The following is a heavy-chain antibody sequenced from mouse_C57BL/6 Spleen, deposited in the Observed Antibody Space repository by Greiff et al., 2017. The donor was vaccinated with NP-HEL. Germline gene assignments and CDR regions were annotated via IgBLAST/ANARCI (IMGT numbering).Heavy chain of an antibody. Sequence: QVQLQESGPGLVQPSQSLSITCTVSGFSLTSYGVHWVRQSPGKGLEWLGVIWRGGSTDYNAAFMSRLSITKDNSKSQVFFKMNSLQADDTAIYYCAKGELGPVSYFDYWGQGTTLTVSS. CDR2: IWRGGST. D-gene: IGHD4-1*01. V-gene: IGHV2-5*01. CDR1: GFSLTSYG. CDR3: AKGELGPVSYFDY. J-gene: IGHJ2*01.